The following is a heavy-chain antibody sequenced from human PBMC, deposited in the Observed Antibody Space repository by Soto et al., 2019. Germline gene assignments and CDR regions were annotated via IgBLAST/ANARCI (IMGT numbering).Heavy chain of an antibody. Sequence: SETLSLTCNVSGDSIRSYFWSWIRQPPGKGLEWIGYIPYSGGPTYNPSLKSRVTISIDTSKKQFSLRMTSVTAADTAVYYCASSKMGLISVLESWGQGTLVTVSS. CDR2: IPYSGGP. J-gene: IGHJ4*02. V-gene: IGHV4-59*01. CDR3: ASSKMGLISVLES. D-gene: IGHD2-8*01. CDR1: GDSIRSYF.